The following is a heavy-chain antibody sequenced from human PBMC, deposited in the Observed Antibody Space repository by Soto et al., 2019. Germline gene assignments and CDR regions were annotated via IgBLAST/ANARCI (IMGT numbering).Heavy chain of an antibody. Sequence: GGSLRLSCAASGFTFSSSWMHWVRQAPGKGLVWVSRISTDGTNANYADSVRGRFTISRDNAKNALFLQMNSLGAEDTAMYYCVRGDWNNSPAWGQGTLVTVSS. CDR3: VRGDWNNSPA. J-gene: IGHJ4*02. D-gene: IGHD2-21*01. CDR1: GFTFSSSW. CDR2: ISTDGTNA. V-gene: IGHV3-74*01.